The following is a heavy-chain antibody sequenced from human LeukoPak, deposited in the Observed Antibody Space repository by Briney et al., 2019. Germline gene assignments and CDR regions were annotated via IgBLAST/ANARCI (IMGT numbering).Heavy chain of an antibody. J-gene: IGHJ4*02. D-gene: IGHD1-20*01. V-gene: IGHV4-59*01. CDR1: GGSISSYY. CDR3: AREHNWYPDY. CDR2: IYYSGST. Sequence: PSETLSLTCSVSGGSISSYYWSWIRQPPGKGLGRIGYIYYSGSTNYTPSLQSRVTISVDTSKNQFSLKLSSVTAADTAVYYCAREHNWYPDYWGQGTLVSVSS.